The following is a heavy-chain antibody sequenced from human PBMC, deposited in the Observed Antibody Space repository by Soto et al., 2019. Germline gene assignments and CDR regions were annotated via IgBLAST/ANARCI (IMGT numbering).Heavy chain of an antibody. CDR2: ISGSGGST. CDR1: GFTFSSYA. J-gene: IGHJ4*02. D-gene: IGHD6-19*01. Sequence: AGGSLRLSCAASGFTFSSYAMSWVRQAPGKGLEWVSAISGSGGSTYYADSVKGRFTISRDNSKNTLYLQMNSLRAEDTAVYYCAKKPVYSSGIRSPFDYWGQGTLVTVSS. CDR3: AKKPVYSSGIRSPFDY. V-gene: IGHV3-23*01.